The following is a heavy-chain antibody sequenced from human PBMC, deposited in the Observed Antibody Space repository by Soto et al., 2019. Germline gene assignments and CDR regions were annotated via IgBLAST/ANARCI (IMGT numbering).Heavy chain of an antibody. CDR2: INPDGSAT. CDR3: GRGGSDSPMAPGY. J-gene: IGHJ4*02. CDR1: GFTFSSYW. V-gene: IGHV3-74*01. D-gene: IGHD5-18*01. Sequence: PGGSLRLSCAASGFTFSSYWMHWVRQAPGKGLVWVSRINPDGSATNYADSVKGRFTISRDNAKNTLYLQMNSLRAEDTAVFYCGRGGSDSPMAPGYWGQGTPVTV.